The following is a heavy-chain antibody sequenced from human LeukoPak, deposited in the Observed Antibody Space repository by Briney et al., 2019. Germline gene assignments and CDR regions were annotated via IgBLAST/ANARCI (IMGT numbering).Heavy chain of an antibody. V-gene: IGHV4-39*07. CDR1: GGSISSSSYY. CDR2: IYHSGST. D-gene: IGHD2-15*01. CDR3: AREVD. J-gene: IGHJ4*02. Sequence: SETLSLTCTVSGGSISSSSYYWGWIRQPPGKGLEWIGSIYHSGSTYYNPSLKSRVTISVDTSKNQFSLKLSSVTAADTAVYYCAREVDWGQGTLVTVSS.